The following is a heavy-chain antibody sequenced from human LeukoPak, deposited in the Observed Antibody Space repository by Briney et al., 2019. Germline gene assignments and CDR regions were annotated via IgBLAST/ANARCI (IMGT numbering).Heavy chain of an antibody. Sequence: SETLSLTCTVYGGSISSYYWGWIRQPPGKGLEWIGEINNSGSTNYNPSLKSRATISVDSSKNQFSLKLSSVTAADTAVYYCARGKRYCSSTICYSRRWFDPWGQGTLVTVSS. CDR2: INNSGST. D-gene: IGHD2-2*01. CDR1: GGSISSYY. J-gene: IGHJ5*02. CDR3: ARGKRYCSSTICYSRRWFDP. V-gene: IGHV4-34*01.